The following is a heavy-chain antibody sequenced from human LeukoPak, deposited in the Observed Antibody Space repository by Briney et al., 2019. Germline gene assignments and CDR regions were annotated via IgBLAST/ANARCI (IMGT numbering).Heavy chain of an antibody. V-gene: IGHV1-69*06. J-gene: IGHJ6*04. CDR2: IIPIFGTA. D-gene: IGHD1-1*01. CDR1: GGTFSSYA. Sequence: VASVKVSCKASGGTFSSYAISWVRQAPGQGLEWMGGIIPIFGTANYAQKFQGRVTITADKSTSTAYRELSSLRSEDTAVYYCARKGVYNWNDSYYYGMDVWGKGTTVTVSS. CDR3: ARKGVYNWNDSYYYGMDV.